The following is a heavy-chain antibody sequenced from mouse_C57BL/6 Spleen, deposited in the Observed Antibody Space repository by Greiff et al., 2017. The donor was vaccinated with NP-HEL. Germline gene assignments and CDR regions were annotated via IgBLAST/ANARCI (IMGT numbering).Heavy chain of an antibody. CDR1: GYTFTEYT. CDR2: FYPGSGSI. V-gene: IGHV1-62-2*01. CDR3: ARHAPYYYGSSSAGFAY. D-gene: IGHD1-1*01. J-gene: IGHJ3*01. Sequence: VQLQQSGAELVKPVASVKLSCKASGYTFTEYTIHWVKQRSGQGLEWIGWFYPGSGSIKYNEKFKDKATLTADKSSSTVYMELSRLTSEDSAVYFCARHAPYYYGSSSAGFAYWGQGTLVTVSA.